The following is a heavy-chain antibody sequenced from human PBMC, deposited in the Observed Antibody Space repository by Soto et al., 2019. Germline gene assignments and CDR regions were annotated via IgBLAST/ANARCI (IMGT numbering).Heavy chain of an antibody. V-gene: IGHV3-7*01. CDR2: IKQDGSEK. J-gene: IGHJ6*02. Sequence: GGSLRLSCAASGFTFSSYWMSWVRQAPGKGLEWVANIKQDGSEKYYVDSVKGRFTISRDNAKNSLYLQMNSLRAEDTAVYYCARELIAAAGTGNYYYYGMDVWGQGTTVTVS. CDR1: GFTFSSYW. CDR3: ARELIAAAGTGNYYYYGMDV. D-gene: IGHD6-13*01.